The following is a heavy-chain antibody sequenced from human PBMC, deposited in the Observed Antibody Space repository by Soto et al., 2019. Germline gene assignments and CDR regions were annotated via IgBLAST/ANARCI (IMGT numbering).Heavy chain of an antibody. V-gene: IGHV1-69*13. J-gene: IGHJ4*02. D-gene: IGHD4-17*01. CDR3: ATSAPMDAGDKYYYDF. CDR1: GGPFSTFG. CDR2: IIPFFGTA. Sequence: SVKVSCTASGGPFSTFGIRWVRHAPGQGLEWMGGIIPFFGTARYSQKFEDRITITADESTNTVYMDMRSLTSEDTAIYYCATSAPMDAGDKYYYDFWGQGALVTVSS.